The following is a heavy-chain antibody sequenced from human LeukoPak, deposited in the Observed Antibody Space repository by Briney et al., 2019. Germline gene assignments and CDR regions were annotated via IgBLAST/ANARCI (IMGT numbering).Heavy chain of an antibody. D-gene: IGHD1-20*01. Sequence: ASVTVSCTVSGYTLTELSMHWVRQAPGKGLEWMGGFDAEDGETIYAQKFQGRVTMTEDTSTDTAYMELSSLRSEDTAVYYCATDQENNWNPRAAFDIWGQGTMVTVSS. CDR3: ATDQENNWNPRAAFDI. J-gene: IGHJ3*02. CDR2: FDAEDGET. CDR1: GYTLTELS. V-gene: IGHV1-24*01.